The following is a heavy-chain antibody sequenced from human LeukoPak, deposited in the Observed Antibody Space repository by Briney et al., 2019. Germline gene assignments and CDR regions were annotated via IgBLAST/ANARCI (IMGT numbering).Heavy chain of an antibody. CDR2: ISGSDRSI. V-gene: IGHV3-23*01. D-gene: IGHD3-22*01. CDR3: AKDHSMIVRSSWSSFDY. CDR1: GFTFSTFG. Sequence: GGSLRLSCAASGFTFSTFGMTWVRQAPGKGLEWVSGISGSDRSIYYADSVKGRFTISRDNSKNTLYLQMNSLRAEDTAVYYCAKDHSMIVRSSWSSFDYWGQGTLVTVSS. J-gene: IGHJ4*02.